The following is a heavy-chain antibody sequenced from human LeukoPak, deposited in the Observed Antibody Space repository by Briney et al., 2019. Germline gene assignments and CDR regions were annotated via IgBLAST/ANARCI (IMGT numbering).Heavy chain of an antibody. Sequence: GGSLRLSCAASGFTFSSYSMNWVRQAPGKGLEWVSHISGDSSAIYYADSAKGRFSISRDNAKSSLSLQMNSLRAEDTAVYYCARDLTYYGSMDVWGQGTTVTVSS. CDR1: GFTFSSYS. V-gene: IGHV3-48*01. CDR2: ISGDSSAI. CDR3: ARDLTYYGSMDV. D-gene: IGHD3-10*01. J-gene: IGHJ6*02.